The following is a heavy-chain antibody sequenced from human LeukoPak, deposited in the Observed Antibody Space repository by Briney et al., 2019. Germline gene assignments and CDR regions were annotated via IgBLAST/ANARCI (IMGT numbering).Heavy chain of an antibody. CDR3: ARGNTLCSGGSCSTNIDY. D-gene: IGHD2-15*01. J-gene: IGHJ4*02. CDR1: GCPISSYD. CDR2: IYTSGSH. V-gene: IGHV4-4*07. Sequence: SEPLSLTCTVSGCPISSYDWSWIRQPAGKGLEWIGRIYTSGSHSYDAPLKSRVTMSVDPTKNQFSLKLRSVTAADTAVYYCARGNTLCSGGSCSTNIDYWGQGTLVTVSS.